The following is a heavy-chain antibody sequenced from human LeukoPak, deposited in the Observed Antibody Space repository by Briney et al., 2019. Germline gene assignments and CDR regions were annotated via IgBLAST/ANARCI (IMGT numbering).Heavy chain of an antibody. V-gene: IGHV3-48*01. CDR3: AREDYYGSGSGYYYLDV. CDR1: GFTFNSYS. CDR2: IDSSSNSI. J-gene: IGHJ6*03. D-gene: IGHD3-10*01. Sequence: GGSLRLSCAASGFAASGFTFNSYSMNWVRQAPGKGLEWLSYIDSSSNSIYYADSVKGRFTISRYNAKNSLYLQMNSLRAEDTAVYYCAREDYYGSGSGYYYLDVWGKGTTVIASS.